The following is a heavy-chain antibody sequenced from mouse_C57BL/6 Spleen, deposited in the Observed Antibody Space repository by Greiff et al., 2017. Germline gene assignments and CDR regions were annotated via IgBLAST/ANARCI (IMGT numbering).Heavy chain of an antibody. CDR1: GFSLTSYG. J-gene: IGHJ3*01. CDR3: ASSESGAFAY. CDR2: IWSDGST. Sequence: VKLVESGPGLVAPSQSLSITCTVSGFSLTSYGVHWVRQPPGKGLEWMVVIWSDGSTTYNSALKSRLSISKDNSKSQVFLRMNSLQTDDTAMYYCASSESGAFAYWGQGTLVTVSA. V-gene: IGHV2-6*03. D-gene: IGHD4-1*01.